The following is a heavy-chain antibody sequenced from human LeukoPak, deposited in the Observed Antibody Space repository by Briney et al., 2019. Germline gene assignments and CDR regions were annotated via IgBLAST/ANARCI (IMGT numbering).Heavy chain of an antibody. CDR2: IKKKGDGGTT. Sequence: GGSLRLSSAASGFPFSDDWMSWVRQVPGKGLEWVGRIKKKGDGGTTDYAAPVKGRFTISRDDSKNMLYLEMSNLKIEDTAVYYCTTVTMVRDYDYWGQGTLVTVSS. V-gene: IGHV3-15*01. CDR3: TTVTMVRDYDY. CDR1: GFPFSDDW. D-gene: IGHD3-10*01. J-gene: IGHJ4*02.